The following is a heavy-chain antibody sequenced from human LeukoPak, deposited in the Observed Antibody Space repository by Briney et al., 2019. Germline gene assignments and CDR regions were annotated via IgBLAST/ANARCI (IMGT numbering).Heavy chain of an antibody. CDR3: ARTYGSGSYYNFNWFDP. V-gene: IGHV3-23*01. D-gene: IGHD3-10*01. CDR1: GFTFSSYA. Sequence: TGGSLRLSWAASGFTFSSYAMNWVRQAPGRGLEWVSAVSGSGGSSYYADAVKGRFTISRDSSKNTLYLQMNSLRAEDTAVYYCARTYGSGSYYNFNWFDPWGQGTLVTVSS. J-gene: IGHJ5*02. CDR2: VSGSGGSS.